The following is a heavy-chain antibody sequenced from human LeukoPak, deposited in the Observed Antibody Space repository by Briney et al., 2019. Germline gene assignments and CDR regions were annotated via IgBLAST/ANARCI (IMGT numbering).Heavy chain of an antibody. Sequence: ASVKVSCKVSGYIFSELSMHWVRQAPGQGLEWMGGFNPEDGETFYAQKFQGRVNMTEDTSTDTAYMELSSLSYDDTAVYYCARASRGAAAGMTILYYFDYWGQGTLVTVSS. D-gene: IGHD6-13*01. CDR1: GYIFSELS. J-gene: IGHJ4*02. V-gene: IGHV1-24*01. CDR2: FNPEDGET. CDR3: ARASRGAAAGMTILYYFDY.